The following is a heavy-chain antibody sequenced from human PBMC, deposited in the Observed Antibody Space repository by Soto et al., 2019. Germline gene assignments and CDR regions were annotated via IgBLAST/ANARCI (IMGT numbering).Heavy chain of an antibody. CDR2: ISYDGSNK. J-gene: IGHJ4*02. V-gene: IGHV3-30-3*01. CDR3: ARLRSTYYDSSSYSPFDY. Sequence: HPGGSLRLSCAASGFTFSSYAMHWVRQAPGKGLEWVAVISYDGSNKYYADSVKGRFTISRDNSKNTLYLQMNSLRAEDTAVYYCARLRSTYYDSSSYSPFDYWGQGTLVTVSS. CDR1: GFTFSSYA. D-gene: IGHD3-22*01.